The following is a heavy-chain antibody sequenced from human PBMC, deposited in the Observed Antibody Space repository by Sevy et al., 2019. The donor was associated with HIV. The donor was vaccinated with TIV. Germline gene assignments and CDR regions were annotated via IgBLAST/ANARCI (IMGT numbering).Heavy chain of an antibody. J-gene: IGHJ4*02. CDR3: ARAFCSVGRCYSLAY. D-gene: IGHD2-15*01. Sequence: ASVKFSCKVSGYTFSTYRITWVRQAPGQGLEWMGWISPHNGDTNYARKPQGKVSMTTDTSTTTAYMELRGLTYDDTELYYCARAFCSVGRCYSLAYWGQGTLVTFSS. CDR1: GYTFSTYR. V-gene: IGHV1-18*01. CDR2: ISPHNGDT.